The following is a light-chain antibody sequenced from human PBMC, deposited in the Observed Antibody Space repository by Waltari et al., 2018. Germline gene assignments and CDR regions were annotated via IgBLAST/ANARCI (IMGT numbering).Light chain of an antibody. Sequence: EIMLTQSPDTLSLSPGERATRSCRASQSISRYLVWNQQKPGQAPRLLIYQSSIRATGIPDRFSGSGYGTDFSLTISKLEPEDFAVYYCQNHERLPAVFGQGTKVEIK. J-gene: IGKJ1*01. V-gene: IGKV3-20*01. CDR2: QSS. CDR1: QSISRY. CDR3: QNHERLPAV.